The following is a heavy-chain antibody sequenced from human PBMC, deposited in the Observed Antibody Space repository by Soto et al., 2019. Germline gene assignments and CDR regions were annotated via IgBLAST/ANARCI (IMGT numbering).Heavy chain of an antibody. D-gene: IGHD3-10*01. Sequence: LSLTCSISGGSFGTNYWSWIRQAPGKALEWIGYTYYTGSTKYNPSLKSRATISVDTSKNQFSLTLNSATAADTAVYYCATDSAGRGPFDPWGQGILVTVSS. CDR2: TYYTGST. CDR3: ATDSAGRGPFDP. J-gene: IGHJ5*02. V-gene: IGHV4-59*13. CDR1: GGSFGTNY.